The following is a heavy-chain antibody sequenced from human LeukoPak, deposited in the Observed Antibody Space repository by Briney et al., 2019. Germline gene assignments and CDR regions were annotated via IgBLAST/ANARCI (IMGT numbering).Heavy chain of an antibody. J-gene: IGHJ4*02. CDR2: ISGSGGST. V-gene: IGHV3-23*01. CDR3: AKRNDFWSGSLTY. CDR1: GFTFSSYE. Sequence: PGGSLRLSCAASGFTFSSYEMNWVRQAPGKGLEWVSAISGSGGSTYYADSVKGRFTISRDNSKNTLYLQMNSLRAEDTAVYYCAKRNDFWSGSLTYWGQGTLVTVSS. D-gene: IGHD3-3*01.